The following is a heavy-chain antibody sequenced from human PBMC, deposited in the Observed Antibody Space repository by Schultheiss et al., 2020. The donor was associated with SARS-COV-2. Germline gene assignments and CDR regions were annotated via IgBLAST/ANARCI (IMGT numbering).Heavy chain of an antibody. Sequence: ASVKVSCKASGYTFTSYYMHWVRQAPGQGLEWMGIINPSGGSTSYAQKFQGRVTITADESTSTAYMELSSLRSEDTAVYYCARGRSGWIEGWFDPWGQGTLVTVSS. V-gene: IGHV1-46*01. J-gene: IGHJ5*02. D-gene: IGHD6-19*01. CDR2: INPSGGST. CDR1: GYTFTSYY. CDR3: ARGRSGWIEGWFDP.